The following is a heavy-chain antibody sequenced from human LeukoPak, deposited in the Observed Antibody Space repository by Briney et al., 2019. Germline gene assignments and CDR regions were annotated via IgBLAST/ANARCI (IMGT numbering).Heavy chain of an antibody. Sequence: GGSLRLSCAASGFAVSSKYMNWVRQAPGKGLEWVTVIYLDGRADYADSVKGRFTISSDNSKDTVYLQMNSLKDEDTAVYYCARDAETSLANWGQGTLVTVSP. CDR1: GFAVSSKY. V-gene: IGHV3-66*01. CDR3: ARDAETSLAN. CDR2: IYLDGRA. D-gene: IGHD5-24*01. J-gene: IGHJ4*02.